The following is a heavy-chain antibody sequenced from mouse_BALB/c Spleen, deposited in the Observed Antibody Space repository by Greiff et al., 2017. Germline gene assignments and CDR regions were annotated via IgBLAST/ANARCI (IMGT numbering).Heavy chain of an antibody. CDR1: GFTFSSYG. Sequence: EVKLQESGGDLVKPGGSLKLSCAASGFTFSSYGMSWVRQTPDKRLEWVATISSGGSYTYYPDSVKGRFTISRDNAKNTLYLQMSSLKSEDTAMYYGARHKLRYLYAMDYWGQGTSDTVSS. CDR3: ARHKLRYLYAMDY. J-gene: IGHJ4*01. D-gene: IGHD2-14*01. CDR2: ISSGGSYT. V-gene: IGHV5-6*01.